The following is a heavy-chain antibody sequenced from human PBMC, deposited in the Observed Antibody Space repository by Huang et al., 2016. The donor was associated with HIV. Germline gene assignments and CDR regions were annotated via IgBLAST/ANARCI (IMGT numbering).Heavy chain of an antibody. Sequence: QVQLVQSGAEVKKPGASVKVSCKASGYNFTSYDINWVRQATGQGLEWMGWINPNSGKRGYAQQFKGRVTITRNTSRSTAYMGLSGLRSDDTAVYYCARGYCRGATCYLYFDYWGQGTLVTVS. D-gene: IGHD2-15*01. CDR2: INPNSGKR. CDR3: ARGYCRGATCYLYFDY. J-gene: IGHJ4*02. V-gene: IGHV1-8*01. CDR1: GYNFTSYD.